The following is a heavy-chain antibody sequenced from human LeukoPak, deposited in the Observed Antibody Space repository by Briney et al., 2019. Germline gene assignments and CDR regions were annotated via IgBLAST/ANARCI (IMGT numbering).Heavy chain of an antibody. V-gene: IGHV1-69*06. CDR1: GGTFSSYA. CDR3: ARDRDAVTTGIFDY. D-gene: IGHD4-17*01. CDR2: IIPIFGTA. Sequence: ASVKVSCKASGGTFSSYAISWVRQAPGQGLEWMGRIIPIFGTANYAQKFQGRVTITADKSTSTAYMELSSLRSEDTAVYYCARDRDAVTTGIFDYWGQGTLVTVSS. J-gene: IGHJ4*02.